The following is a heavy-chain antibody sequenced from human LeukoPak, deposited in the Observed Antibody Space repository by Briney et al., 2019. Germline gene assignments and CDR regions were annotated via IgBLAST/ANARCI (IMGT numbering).Heavy chain of an antibody. V-gene: IGHV3-72*01. Sequence: GGSLRLSCAASGFTFSSYWMSWVRQAPGKGLEWVGRTRNEANIYTTKYAASVKGRFTISRDDSKNSLYLQMNSLKTEDTAVYYCASPVGATTVRAFDIWGQGTMVTVSS. CDR2: TRNEANIYTT. D-gene: IGHD1-26*01. J-gene: IGHJ3*02. CDR3: ASPVGATTVRAFDI. CDR1: GFTFSSYW.